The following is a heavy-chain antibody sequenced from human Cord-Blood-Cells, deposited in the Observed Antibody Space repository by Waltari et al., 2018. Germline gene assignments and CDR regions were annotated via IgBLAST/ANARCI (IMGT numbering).Heavy chain of an antibody. D-gene: IGHD3-3*01. CDR3: ASRLGSGYDY. J-gene: IGHJ4*02. CDR1: GGSISSSSYY. V-gene: IGHV4-39*01. Sequence: QLQLQESGPGLVKPSETLSPTCTVSGGSISSSSYYWGWIRQPPGKGLEWIGSIYYSGSTYYNPSLKSRVTISVDTSKNQFSLKLSSVTAADTAVYYCASRLGSGYDYWGQGTLVTVSS. CDR2: IYYSGST.